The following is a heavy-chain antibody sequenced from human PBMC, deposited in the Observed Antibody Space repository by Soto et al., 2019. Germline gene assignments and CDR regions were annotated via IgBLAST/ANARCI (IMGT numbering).Heavy chain of an antibody. Sequence: QVQLQESGPGLVKPSGTLSLTCAVFGGSISNSNWWTWVRQPPGKGLDWIGEIFHSGSTNYNSSLMGRVTISVDKAINQFSLKLSSVTAADTAVYYCAHRPIVGAAIWGQGTLVTVSS. J-gene: IGHJ4*02. CDR2: IFHSGST. CDR3: AHRPIVGAAI. V-gene: IGHV4-4*02. CDR1: GGSISNSNW. D-gene: IGHD1-26*01.